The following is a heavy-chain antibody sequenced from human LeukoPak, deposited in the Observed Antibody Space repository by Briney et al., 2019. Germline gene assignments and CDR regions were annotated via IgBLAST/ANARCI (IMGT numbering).Heavy chain of an antibody. Sequence: GSVTVSCKASGYTFTSYDFNWVRQAPGQRPEWMGWMSPNSGDTGYAQKFQDRVTMTRNTSISTAYMELSSLRSDDTAVYYCARGPPNWGYDYWGPGTLVTVSS. J-gene: IGHJ4*02. CDR1: GYTFTSYD. CDR2: MSPNSGDT. CDR3: ARGPPNWGYDY. V-gene: IGHV1-8*01. D-gene: IGHD7-27*01.